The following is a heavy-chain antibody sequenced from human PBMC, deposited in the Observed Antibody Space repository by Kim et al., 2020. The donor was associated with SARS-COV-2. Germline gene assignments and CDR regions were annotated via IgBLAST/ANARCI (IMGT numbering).Heavy chain of an antibody. V-gene: IGHV4-59*01. CDR1: GGSISSYY. D-gene: IGHD2-2*01. J-gene: IGHJ4*02. CDR3: AKIGQRGAQQFVY. Sequence: SETLSLTCTVSGGSISSYYWSWIRQPPGKGLEWIGYIYYSGSTKYNPSLKSRVTISVDTSKNQFSLKLRSVTAADTAVYYCAKIGQRGAQQFVYWGQGTLVTVSS. CDR2: IYYSGST.